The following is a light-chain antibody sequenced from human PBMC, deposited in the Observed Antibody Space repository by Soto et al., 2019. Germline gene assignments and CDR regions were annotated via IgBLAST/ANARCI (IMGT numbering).Light chain of an antibody. CDR2: AAS. V-gene: IGKV1-39*01. CDR3: QQSYGTPPWT. Sequence: DIQMTQSPSSLSASVGEGVTITCRASQSITIYLNWYQQKPGKAPELLIYAASSLQSGVPSRFSGSGSGSEFTLSISSLQPEDFATYYCQQSYGTPPWTFGQGTKVEFK. J-gene: IGKJ1*01. CDR1: QSITIY.